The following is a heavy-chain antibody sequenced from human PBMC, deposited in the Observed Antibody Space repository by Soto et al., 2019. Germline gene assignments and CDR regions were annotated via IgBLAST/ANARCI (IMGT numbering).Heavy chain of an antibody. D-gene: IGHD3-10*01. J-gene: IGHJ4*02. V-gene: IGHV1-18*01. Sequence: QVQLVQSGAEVKKPGASVKVSCKASGYTFTSYGISWVRQAPGQGLEWMGWISAYNGNTKYAQKRQGRVTMTTDKSTSKAYMERRSLRSDETAVYYCARGWFWVFVYYFDYGGQGTLVTVSS. CDR1: GYTFTSYG. CDR2: ISAYNGNT. CDR3: ARGWFWVFVYYFDY.